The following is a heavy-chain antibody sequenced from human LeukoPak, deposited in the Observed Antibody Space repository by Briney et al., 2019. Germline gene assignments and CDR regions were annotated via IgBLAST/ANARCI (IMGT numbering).Heavy chain of an antibody. CDR3: SRGLSSREDY. J-gene: IGHJ4*02. CDR1: GFTFSSHW. CDR2: INTDGSTI. V-gene: IGHV3-74*01. D-gene: IGHD2-15*01. Sequence: QPGGSLRLSCAASGFTFSSHWMHWVRQAQGKGLVWVSRINTDGSTINYADSVKGRFTISRDNAKDTVYLQMNSLRAEDTAVYYCSRGLSSREDYWGQGTLVTVSS.